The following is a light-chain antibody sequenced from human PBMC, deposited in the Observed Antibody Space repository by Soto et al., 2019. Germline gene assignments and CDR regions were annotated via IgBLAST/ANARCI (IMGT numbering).Light chain of an antibody. CDR2: GAS. J-gene: IGKJ3*01. Sequence: EIMMTQSPVTLSVSPGERATHSCRASQSVNSNLAWYQQKPGQAPRLLIYGASTRATGIPASFIGNGSGTEFTLTASSLQPEDFAVYYCQQYNNWPFTLGPGTKVDIK. V-gene: IGKV3-15*01. CDR1: QSVNSN. CDR3: QQYNNWPFT.